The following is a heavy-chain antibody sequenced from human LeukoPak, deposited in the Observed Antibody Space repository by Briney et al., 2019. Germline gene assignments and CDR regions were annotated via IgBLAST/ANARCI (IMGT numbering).Heavy chain of an antibody. CDR1: GFTFSSYW. Sequence: GGSLRLSCAASGFTFSSYWMHWVRQAPGKGLVWVSHIKSDGSSTSYADSVKGRFTISRDNAKNTLYLHMNSLRAEDTAVYYCARDRGYTQDYWGQGTLVTVSS. CDR2: IKSDGSST. CDR3: ARDRGYTQDY. D-gene: IGHD5-12*01. V-gene: IGHV3-74*01. J-gene: IGHJ4*02.